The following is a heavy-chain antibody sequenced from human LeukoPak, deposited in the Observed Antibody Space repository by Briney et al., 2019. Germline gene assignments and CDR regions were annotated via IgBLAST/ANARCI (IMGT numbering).Heavy chain of an antibody. V-gene: IGHV3-53*01. CDR3: ARGVPKTSYYYYYMDV. Sequence: GGSLRLSCAASGFTVSRNYMSWVRQAPGKGLEWVSVLYSGGSTNYADSVKGRFTISRDNSKNTLYLQMNSLRAEDTAVYYCARGVPKTSYYYYYMDVWGKGTTVTVSS. D-gene: IGHD4-11*01. CDR1: GFTVSRNY. J-gene: IGHJ6*03. CDR2: LYSGGST.